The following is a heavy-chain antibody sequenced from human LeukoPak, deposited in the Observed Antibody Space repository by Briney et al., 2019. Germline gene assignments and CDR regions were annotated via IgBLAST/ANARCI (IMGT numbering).Heavy chain of an antibody. Sequence: SETLSLTCTVSGGSISSGDYYWRWIRQPPGKGLEWIGYIYYSGSTYYNPSLKSRVTISVDRSKNQFSLKLSSVTAADTAVYYCARWAYSPTPYFDYWGQGTLVTVSS. V-gene: IGHV4-30-4*01. CDR1: GGSISSGDYY. J-gene: IGHJ4*02. D-gene: IGHD2-15*01. CDR3: ARWAYSPTPYFDY. CDR2: IYYSGST.